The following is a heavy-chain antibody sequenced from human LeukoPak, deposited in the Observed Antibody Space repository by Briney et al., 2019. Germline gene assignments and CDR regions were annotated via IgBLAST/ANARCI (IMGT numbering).Heavy chain of an antibody. J-gene: IGHJ6*03. Sequence: PGGSLRLSCAASGFTFTNYAMNWVRQAPEKGLEWVSSITNTAGTTYYADSVKGRFTISRDNSKNALYLQMNSLRAEDTAVYYCAILRNYGFEAYYYYMDVWGKGTTVTVSS. CDR2: ITNTAGTT. CDR3: AILRNYGFEAYYYYMDV. D-gene: IGHD4-11*01. CDR1: GFTFTNYA. V-gene: IGHV3-23*01.